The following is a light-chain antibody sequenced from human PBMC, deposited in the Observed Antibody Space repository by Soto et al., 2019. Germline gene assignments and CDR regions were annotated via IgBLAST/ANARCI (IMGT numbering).Light chain of an antibody. CDR3: QQYNSYPWT. V-gene: IGKV1-5*03. CDR1: QSISSW. CDR2: LAS. Sequence: DLQMTQSPSTLSASVGDRVTITCRASQSISSWLAWYQQKPGKAPKLLIYLASSLESGVPSRFSGSGSGTEFTLSISNLRPDDFATYFCQQYNSYPWTFGQGTKVEIK. J-gene: IGKJ1*01.